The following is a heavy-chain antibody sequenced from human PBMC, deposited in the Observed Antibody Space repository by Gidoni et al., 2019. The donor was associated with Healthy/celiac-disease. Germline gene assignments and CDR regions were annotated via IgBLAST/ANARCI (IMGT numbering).Heavy chain of an antibody. Sequence: EVQLVESGGGLVKPGGSLRLSCAASGFTFSSYSMNWVRQAPGKGLEWVSSISSSSSYIYYADSVKGRFTISRDNAKNSLYLQMNSLRAEDTAVYYCARVAISYYYYGMDVWGQGTTVTVSS. D-gene: IGHD3-3*01. CDR3: ARVAISYYYYGMDV. J-gene: IGHJ6*02. CDR1: GFTFSSYS. V-gene: IGHV3-21*01. CDR2: ISSSSSYI.